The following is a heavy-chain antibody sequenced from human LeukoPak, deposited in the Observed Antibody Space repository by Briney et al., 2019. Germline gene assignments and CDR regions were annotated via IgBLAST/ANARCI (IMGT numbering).Heavy chain of an antibody. J-gene: IGHJ2*01. CDR3: AREDYYGSGSYYNVWYFDL. Sequence: LETLSLTCTVSGGSTSSYYWSWIRQPPGKGLEWIGYIYYSGSTNYNPSLKSRVTISVDTSKNQFSLKLSSVTAADTAVYYCAREDYYGSGSYYNVWYFDLWGRGTLVTVSS. D-gene: IGHD3-10*01. CDR1: GGSTSSYY. CDR2: IYYSGST. V-gene: IGHV4-59*01.